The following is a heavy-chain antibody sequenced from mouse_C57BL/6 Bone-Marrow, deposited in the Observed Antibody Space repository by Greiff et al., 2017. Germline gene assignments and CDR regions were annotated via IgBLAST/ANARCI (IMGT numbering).Heavy chain of an antibody. Sequence: QVQLQQPGAELVKPGASVKLSCKASGYTFTSYWMQWVKQRPGQGLEWIGEIDPSDSYTNYNQKFKGTATLTVDTSSSTAYMQLSSLTSEDSAVYYCARENYYGSSYWFAYWGQGTLVTVSA. J-gene: IGHJ3*01. CDR2: IDPSDSYT. CDR1: GYTFTSYW. V-gene: IGHV1-50*01. CDR3: ARENYYGSSYWFAY. D-gene: IGHD1-1*01.